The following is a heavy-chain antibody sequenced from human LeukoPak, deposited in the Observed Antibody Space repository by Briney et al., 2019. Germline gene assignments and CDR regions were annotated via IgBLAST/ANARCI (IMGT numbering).Heavy chain of an antibody. Sequence: PGGSLRLSCAASGFTFSSYSMNWVRQAPGKGLEWVSYISSSSSTIYYADSVKGRFTISRDNSKNTLYLQMNSLRAEDTAVYYCARDRPILHFDPWGQGTLVTVSS. CDR3: ARDRPILHFDP. CDR1: GFTFSSYS. CDR2: ISSSSSTI. J-gene: IGHJ5*02. D-gene: IGHD1-26*01. V-gene: IGHV3-48*01.